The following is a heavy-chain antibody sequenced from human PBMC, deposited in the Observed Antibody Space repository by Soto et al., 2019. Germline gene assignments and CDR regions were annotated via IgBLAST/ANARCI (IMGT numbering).Heavy chain of an antibody. Sequence: ASVKVSCKASGGTLSSYAISWVRQAPGQGLEWMGGIIPIFGTANYAQKFQGRVTITADESTSTAYMELSSLRSEDTAVYYCARALRHYDILTGHFDYWGQGTLVTVSS. CDR2: IIPIFGTA. V-gene: IGHV1-69*13. CDR3: ARALRHYDILTGHFDY. CDR1: GGTLSSYA. J-gene: IGHJ4*02. D-gene: IGHD3-9*01.